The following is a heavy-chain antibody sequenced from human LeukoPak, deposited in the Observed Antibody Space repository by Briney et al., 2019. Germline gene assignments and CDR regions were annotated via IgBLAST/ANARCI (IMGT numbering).Heavy chain of an antibody. J-gene: IGHJ4*02. V-gene: IGHV1-18*01. Sequence: APVKVSCKASGYTFTSYGISWVRQAPGQGPEWMGWISAYNGNTNYAQKLRGRVTMTTDTSTSTAYMELRSLRSDDTAVYYCARVSVTMIVELTDFDYWGQGTLVTVSS. D-gene: IGHD3-22*01. CDR3: ARVSVTMIVELTDFDY. CDR2: ISAYNGNT. CDR1: GYTFTSYG.